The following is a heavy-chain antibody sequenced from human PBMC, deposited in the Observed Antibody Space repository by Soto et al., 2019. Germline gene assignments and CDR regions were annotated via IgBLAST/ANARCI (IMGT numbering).Heavy chain of an antibody. D-gene: IGHD3-16*01. Sequence: PSETLSLTCTVSGGSISSYYWSWIRQPPGKGLEWIGYIYYSGSTNYNPSLKSRVTISVDTSKNQFSLKLSSVTAADTAVYYCARAPWDYYYYGMDVWGQGTTVTVSS. CDR2: IYYSGST. V-gene: IGHV4-59*01. CDR3: ARAPWDYYYYGMDV. J-gene: IGHJ6*02. CDR1: GGSISSYY.